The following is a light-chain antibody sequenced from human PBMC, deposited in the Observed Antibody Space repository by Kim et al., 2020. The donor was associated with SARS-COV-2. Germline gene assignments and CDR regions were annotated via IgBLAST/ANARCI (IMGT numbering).Light chain of an antibody. V-gene: IGLV3-19*01. Sequence: ALGQTVGLTCQGDSLRNYYATWYQQRPGQAPTLVLYGKYDRPSGIPDRFSGSASGNTASLTITGAQAEDEGDYYCSSRDSTGDHVVFGGGTQLTVL. CDR2: GKY. J-gene: IGLJ3*02. CDR3: SSRDSTGDHVV. CDR1: SLRNYY.